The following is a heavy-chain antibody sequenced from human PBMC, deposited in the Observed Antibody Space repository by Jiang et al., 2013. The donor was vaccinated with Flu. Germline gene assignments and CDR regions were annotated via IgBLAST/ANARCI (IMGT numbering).Heavy chain of an antibody. D-gene: IGHD2-2*02. CDR1: GFTLSSYS. CDR2: ISITSTYI. J-gene: IGHJ4*02. V-gene: IGHV3-21*01. Sequence: EVQLLESGGGLVKPGGSLRLSCAASGFTLSSYSMNWVRQAPGKGLEWVASISITSTYIYYADSMKGRFAISRNNAENSLYLQMKSLRVEDTAVYYCVRGVVDGYCSSNSCFTPFDHWGQGTLVTVSS. CDR3: VRGVVDGYCSSNSCFTPFDH.